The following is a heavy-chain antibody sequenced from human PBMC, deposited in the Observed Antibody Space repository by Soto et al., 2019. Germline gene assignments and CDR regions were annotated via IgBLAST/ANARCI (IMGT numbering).Heavy chain of an antibody. CDR2: ISYDGSNK. V-gene: IGHV3-30*18. CDR1: GFTFSSYG. D-gene: IGHD6-13*01. Sequence: QVQLVESGGGVVQPGRSLRLSCAASGFTFSSYGMHWVRQAPGKGLEWVAVISYDGSNKYYADSVKGRFTISRDNSKNTLYLQMNSLSAEDTAVYYCAKGYSRSWSIDYWGQGTLVTVSS. J-gene: IGHJ4*02. CDR3: AKGYSRSWSIDY.